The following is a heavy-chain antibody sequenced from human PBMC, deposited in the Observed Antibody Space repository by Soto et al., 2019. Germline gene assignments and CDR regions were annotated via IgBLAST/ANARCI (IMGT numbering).Heavy chain of an antibody. D-gene: IGHD3-9*01. V-gene: IGHV4-39*01. CDR1: GGSISSSSYY. CDR2: IYYSGGT. Sequence: QLQLQESGPGLVKPSETLSLTCTVSGGSISSSSYYWGWIRQPPGKGREWIGSIYYSGGTYYNPSLKSRVTMCVDTSKNLFPLKLRSVAAAVRAMYYCGRLNKIFTVFYAFDIWGQGTMVTVSS. J-gene: IGHJ3*02. CDR3: GRLNKIFTVFYAFDI.